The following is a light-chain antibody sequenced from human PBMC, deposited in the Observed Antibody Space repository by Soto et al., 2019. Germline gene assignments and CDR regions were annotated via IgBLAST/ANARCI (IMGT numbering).Light chain of an antibody. V-gene: IGKV1D-13*01. CDR2: DAS. CDR3: QQFNNYST. CDR1: QGISSA. J-gene: IGKJ5*01. Sequence: ASQLTQSPSSLSASVGDRVTITCRASQGISSALAWYQQKPGKAPKLLIYDASSLESGVPSRFSGSGSGTDFTLTISSLQPEDFATYYCQQFNNYSTFGQGTRLEIK.